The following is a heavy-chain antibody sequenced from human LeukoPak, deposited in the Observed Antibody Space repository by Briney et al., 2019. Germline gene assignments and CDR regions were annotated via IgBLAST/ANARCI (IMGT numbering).Heavy chain of an antibody. J-gene: IGHJ3*02. CDR1: GLTFSSYA. V-gene: IGHV3-23*01. Sequence: PGGSLRLSCAASGLTFSSYAMSWVRQAPGKGLEWVSAISGSGGSTYYADSVKGRFTISRDNSKNTLYLQMDSLRAEDTAVYYCAKDTAYYYDSSGYHLNAFDIWGQGTMVTVSS. D-gene: IGHD3-22*01. CDR2: ISGSGGST. CDR3: AKDTAYYYDSSGYHLNAFDI.